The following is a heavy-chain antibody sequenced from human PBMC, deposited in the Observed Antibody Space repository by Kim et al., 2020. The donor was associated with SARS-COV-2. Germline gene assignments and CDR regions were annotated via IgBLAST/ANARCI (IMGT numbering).Heavy chain of an antibody. J-gene: IGHJ3*02. CDR1: GFTFSSYA. CDR3: VKEYGFFSSGYYDTFDI. V-gene: IGHV3-64D*06. Sequence: GGSLRLSCSASGFTFSSYAMHWVRQAPGKGLEYVSAISSNGGSTYYADSVKVRFTISRDNSKNTLYLQMSILRAEDTAVYYGVKEYGFFSSGYYDTFDIWGQGTRVTFSS. D-gene: IGHD3-22*01. CDR2: ISSNGGST.